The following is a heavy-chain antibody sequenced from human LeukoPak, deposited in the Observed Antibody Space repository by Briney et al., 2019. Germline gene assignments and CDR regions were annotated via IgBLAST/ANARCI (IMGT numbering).Heavy chain of an antibody. CDR1: GFTFSSYA. Sequence: GGSLRLSCAASGFTFSSYAMSWVRQAPGKGLEWVSAISGSGGSTYYADSVKGRFTISRDNSKNTLYLQMNSLRAEDTAVYYCARGRGYCSSTSRSARSSFDYWGQGTLVTVSS. CDR3: ARGRGYCSSTSRSARSSFDY. V-gene: IGHV3-23*01. J-gene: IGHJ4*02. CDR2: ISGSGGST. D-gene: IGHD2-2*01.